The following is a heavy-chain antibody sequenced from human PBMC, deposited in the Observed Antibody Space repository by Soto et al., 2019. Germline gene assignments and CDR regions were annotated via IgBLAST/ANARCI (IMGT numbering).Heavy chain of an antibody. CDR1: GDIFNNYA. J-gene: IGHJ4*02. CDR2: IVPVLVVA. D-gene: IGHD2-15*01. Sequence: QVQLVQSGAEVKKPGSSVKVSCKTSGDIFNNYAISWVRQAPGHGLEWMGRIVPVLVVANYAQKFQGRVTITAGRSTRTAYMELSSLTSEVTAVYYCAHECSGGSCSPSNFGYWGQGTLVTVSS. V-gene: IGHV1-69*02. CDR3: AHECSGGSCSPSNFGY.